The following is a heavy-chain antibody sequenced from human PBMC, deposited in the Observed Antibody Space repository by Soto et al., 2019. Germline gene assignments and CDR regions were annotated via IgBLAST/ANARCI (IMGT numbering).Heavy chain of an antibody. CDR3: SRDESAGSSIRY. CDR1: GSPFRTYG. J-gene: IGHJ4*02. CDR2: ISNGGNYI. V-gene: IGHV3-21*01. Sequence: EVQVVESGGGLVKPGGSLRLSCTASGSPFRTYGMNWVRQAPGKGLELVSSISNGGNYIYYADSVQGRFTISRDNAKNSLYLQRYGRRSEDTAVYFCSRDESAGSSIRYWGQGTLVTVSS. D-gene: IGHD3-3*02.